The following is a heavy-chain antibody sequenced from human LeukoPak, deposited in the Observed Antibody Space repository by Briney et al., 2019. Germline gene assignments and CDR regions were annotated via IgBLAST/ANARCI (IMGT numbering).Heavy chain of an antibody. D-gene: IGHD4-11*01. CDR2: IKENGNEQ. Sequence: GGSLRLSCAASGLTFSSHWMHWVRQAPGKGPEWVAHIKENGNEQYYADSVKGRFTISRDNVKQSLCLQMNNLRVEDTAVYYCARGPGDYDASDIWGQGTMVTVSS. CDR1: GLTFSSHW. J-gene: IGHJ3*02. CDR3: ARGPGDYDASDI. V-gene: IGHV3-7*01.